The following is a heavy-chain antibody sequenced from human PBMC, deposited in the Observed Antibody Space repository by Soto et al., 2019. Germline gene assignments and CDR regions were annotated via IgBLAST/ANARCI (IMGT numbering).Heavy chain of an antibody. CDR3: VKPPAYYYDSVAYYSA. J-gene: IGHJ5*02. CDR2: ISGNGDTT. Sequence: GGSLRLSCSASGFIFINYAVHWVRQTPGKGLEYVSTISGNGDTTYYADSVKGRFAISRDNSKNTLYLQMSSLRIEDTAVYYCVKPPAYYYDSVAYYSAWGQGTLVTVSS. V-gene: IGHV3-64D*06. CDR1: GFIFINYA. D-gene: IGHD3-22*01.